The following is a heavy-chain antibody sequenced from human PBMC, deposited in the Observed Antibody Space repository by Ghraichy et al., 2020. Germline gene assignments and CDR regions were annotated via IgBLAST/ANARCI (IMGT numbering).Heavy chain of an antibody. J-gene: IGHJ4*02. V-gene: IGHV3-74*01. CDR1: GFTFSSYW. CDR2: IKSDGSST. D-gene: IGHD4-11*01. CDR3: ARPSNYAFDY. Sequence: GGSLRLSCVASGFTFSSYWMHWVRQAPGKGLVWVSRIKSDGSSTSYADSVKGRFTVSRDNAKNTLYLQMNSLRAEDTAVYYCARPSNYAFDYWGQGTPVTVSS.